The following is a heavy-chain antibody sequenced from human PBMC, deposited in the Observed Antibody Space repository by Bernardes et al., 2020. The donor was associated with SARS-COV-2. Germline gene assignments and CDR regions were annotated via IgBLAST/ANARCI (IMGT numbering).Heavy chain of an antibody. J-gene: IGHJ4*02. CDR2: INWDGSST. D-gene: IGHD4-17*01. V-gene: IGHV3-43*01. CDR1: GFIFTDHY. CDR3: AKGVYGGKAVSLFDY. Sequence: GGSLRLSCAASGFIFTDHYLHWVRQAPGKGLEWVSLINWDGSSTHYSDSVKGRFIVSRDNTNEVLFLQMNSLTPEDSALYFCAKGVYGGKAVSLFDYWGRGALVTVSS.